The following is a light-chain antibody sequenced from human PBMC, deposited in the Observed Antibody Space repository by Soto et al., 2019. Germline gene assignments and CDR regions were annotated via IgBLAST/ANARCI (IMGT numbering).Light chain of an antibody. V-gene: IGKV1-17*01. Sequence: DIQMPQSPSSLSASVGDRVTITCRASQDIRNNLGWYQQEPGKAPKRLQGGVPSRFSGSGSGTEFTLTISSLQPEDFATYYCLQHNAYPWTFGQGTKVDIK. J-gene: IGKJ1*01. CDR1: QDIRNN. CDR3: LQHNAYPWT.